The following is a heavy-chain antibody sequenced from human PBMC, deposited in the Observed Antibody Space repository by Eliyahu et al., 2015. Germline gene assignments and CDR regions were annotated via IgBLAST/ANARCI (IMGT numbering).Heavy chain of an antibody. CDR3: TRWSRDYDYYYYYGMDV. Sequence: EVQLVESGGGLVKPGRSLRLSCXASGFTFGXYAXSWFRQAPGKGLEGVGFIRSKAYGGTTEYAASVKGRFTISRDDSKSIAYLQMNSLKTEDTAVYYCTRWSRDYDYYYYYGMDVWGQGTTVTVSS. V-gene: IGHV3-49*05. J-gene: IGHJ6*02. CDR1: GFTFGXYA. D-gene: IGHD4-17*01. CDR2: IRSKAYGGTT.